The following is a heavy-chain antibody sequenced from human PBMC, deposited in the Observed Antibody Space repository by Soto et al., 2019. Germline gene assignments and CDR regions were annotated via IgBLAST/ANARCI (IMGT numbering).Heavy chain of an antibody. V-gene: IGHV4-4*02. D-gene: IGHD3-10*02. Sequence: SETLSLTCAVSGGSISSSNWWSWVRQPPGKGLERIGEIYHSGSTNYNPSLKSRVTISVDKSKNQFSLKLSSVTAADAAVYYCARDGDTMYYFDYWGQGTLVTVSS. CDR2: IYHSGST. J-gene: IGHJ4*02. CDR3: ARDGDTMYYFDY. CDR1: GGSISSSNW.